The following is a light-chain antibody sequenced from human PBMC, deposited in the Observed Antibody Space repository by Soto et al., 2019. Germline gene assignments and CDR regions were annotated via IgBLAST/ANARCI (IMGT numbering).Light chain of an antibody. Sequence: QSALTQPPSASGSPGQSVTISCIGTSSDVGGYNYVSWYQQHPGKAPKLMIYEVSRRPSGVPDRFSGSKSGNTASLTVSGLQAEDEADYYCSSYAGRNNYVFGTGTKVTVL. CDR2: EVS. CDR3: SSYAGRNNYV. J-gene: IGLJ1*01. CDR1: SSDVGGYNY. V-gene: IGLV2-8*01.